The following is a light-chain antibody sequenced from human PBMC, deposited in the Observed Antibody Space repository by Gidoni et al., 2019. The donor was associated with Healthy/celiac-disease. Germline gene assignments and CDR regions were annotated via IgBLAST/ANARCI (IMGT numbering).Light chain of an antibody. CDR1: QSVSSN. CDR2: GAS. CDR3: QQYNNWPPL. V-gene: IGKV3-15*01. Sequence: ELVMTQSPATLSVSPGERATLSCRASQSVSSNLAWYQQKPGQAPRLLIYGASTRATGIPARFSGSGSGTEFTLTISSLQSEDFAVYYCQQYNNWPPLFXQXTRLEIK. J-gene: IGKJ5*01.